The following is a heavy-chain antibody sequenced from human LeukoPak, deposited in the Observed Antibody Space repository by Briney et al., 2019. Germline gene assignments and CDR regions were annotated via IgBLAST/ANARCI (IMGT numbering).Heavy chain of an antibody. CDR3: AKVAKYYYGPETYYFFEQ. CDR2: INQDGTEK. V-gene: IGHV3-7*01. D-gene: IGHD3-10*01. Sequence: GGSLRLSCAASGFTFTTYWMSWVRQAPGKGLEWVANINQDGTEKYYVDSVKGRFTISRDYAKKYLFLRMNSLRVEDTAVYYCAKVAKYYYGPETYYFFEQWGQGTPVTAAS. CDR1: GFTFTTYW. J-gene: IGHJ4*02.